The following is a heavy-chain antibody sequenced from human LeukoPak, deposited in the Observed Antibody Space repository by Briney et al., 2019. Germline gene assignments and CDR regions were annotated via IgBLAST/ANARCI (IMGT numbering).Heavy chain of an antibody. CDR2: ISGSGGST. V-gene: IGHV3-23*01. CDR1: GFTFSSYA. Sequence: TGGSLRLSCAASGFTFSSYAMSWVRQAPGEGLEWVSAISGSGGSTYYADSVKGRFTISRDTSKNTLYLQMNSLRAEDTAVYYCAKDSAGYFQRINWFDPWGQGTLVTVSS. J-gene: IGHJ5*02. D-gene: IGHD2/OR15-2a*01. CDR3: AKDSAGYFQRINWFDP.